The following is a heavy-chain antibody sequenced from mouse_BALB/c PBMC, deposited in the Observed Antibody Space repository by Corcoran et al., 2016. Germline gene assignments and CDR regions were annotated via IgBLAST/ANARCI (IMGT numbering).Heavy chain of an antibody. J-gene: IGHJ4*01. Sequence: LVKTGASVKISCKASGYSFTGHYMQWVKHSHGKSLEWIGYISCSNGAVIYNQKFKGKDTFTADTSSNTAYMQLSSLTSEDSAVYYCARYRTTLRNYYAMDYCGQGLSVTVSS. V-gene: IGHV1S34*01. CDR3: ARYRTTLRNYYAMDY. CDR2: ISCSNGAV. CDR1: GYSFTGHY. D-gene: IGHD1-1*01.